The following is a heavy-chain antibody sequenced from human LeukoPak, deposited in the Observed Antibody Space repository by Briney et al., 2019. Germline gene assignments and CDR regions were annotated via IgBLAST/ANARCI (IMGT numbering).Heavy chain of an antibody. J-gene: IGHJ6*03. D-gene: IGHD4-17*01. Sequence: ASVKVSCKASGYTFTSYGISWVRQAPGQGLEWMGWISAYNGNTGYAQKFQGRVTMTRNTSISTAYMELSSLRSEDTAVYYCARDQKSLHDYGFYYYYYYYMDVWGKGTTVTISS. CDR3: ARDQKSLHDYGFYYYYYYYMDV. CDR2: ISAYNGNT. V-gene: IGHV1-8*02. CDR1: GYTFTSYG.